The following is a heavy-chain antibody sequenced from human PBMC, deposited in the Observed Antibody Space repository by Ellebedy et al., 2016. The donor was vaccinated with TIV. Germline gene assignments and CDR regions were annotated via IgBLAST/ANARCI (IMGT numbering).Heavy chain of an antibody. D-gene: IGHD3-10*01. V-gene: IGHV3-48*01. Sequence: PGGSLRLSCAASGFTLSYYTLNWVRQAPGKGLEWLAYISTGTGRSTIYYADSVKGRFTISRDDAKNSMFLQMDSRRGEDTAVYYCARDWRAFRASMDGWGQGTTVTVSS. J-gene: IGHJ6*02. CDR2: ISTGTGRSTI. CDR1: GFTLSYYT. CDR3: ARDWRAFRASMDG.